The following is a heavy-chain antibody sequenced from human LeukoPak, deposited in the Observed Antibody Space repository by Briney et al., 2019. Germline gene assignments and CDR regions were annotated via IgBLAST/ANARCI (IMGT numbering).Heavy chain of an antibody. CDR1: GFTFSSYS. D-gene: IGHD4-17*01. Sequence: GGSLRLSCAASGFTFSSYSMNWVRQAPGKGLEWVSSISSSSSYEYYADSLKGRFTISRDNAKNSLYLQMNSLRVEDTAVYYCARDRDYVIDYWGQGTLVTVSS. CDR3: ARDRDYVIDY. CDR2: ISSSSSYE. J-gene: IGHJ4*02. V-gene: IGHV3-21*01.